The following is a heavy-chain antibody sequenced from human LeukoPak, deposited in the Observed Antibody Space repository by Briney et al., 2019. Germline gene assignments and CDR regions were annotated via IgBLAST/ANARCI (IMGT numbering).Heavy chain of an antibody. CDR3: ARGGAFYFDLDY. Sequence: SETLSLTCTVSGGSISSSSYYWGWIRQPPGKGLEWIGSIYYSGSTYYNPSLKSRVTISVDTSKNQFSLKLSSVTAADTAVYYCARGGAFYFDLDYWGQGTLVTVSS. J-gene: IGHJ4*02. V-gene: IGHV4-39*07. D-gene: IGHD3-22*01. CDR2: IYYSGST. CDR1: GGSISSSSYY.